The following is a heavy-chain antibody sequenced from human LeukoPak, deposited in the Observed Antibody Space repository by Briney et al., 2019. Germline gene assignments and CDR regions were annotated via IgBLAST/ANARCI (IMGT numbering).Heavy chain of an antibody. CDR2: INPNSGGT. J-gene: IGHJ3*02. CDR1: GYTFTGYY. D-gene: IGHD1-26*01. Sequence: ASVKVSCKAPGYTFTGYYMHWVRQAPGRGLEWMGRINPNSGGTNYAQKFQGRVTMTRDTSISTAYMELSRLRSDDTAVYYCARLDRGSSTTNDAFDIWGQGTMVTVSS. V-gene: IGHV1-2*06. CDR3: ARLDRGSSTTNDAFDI.